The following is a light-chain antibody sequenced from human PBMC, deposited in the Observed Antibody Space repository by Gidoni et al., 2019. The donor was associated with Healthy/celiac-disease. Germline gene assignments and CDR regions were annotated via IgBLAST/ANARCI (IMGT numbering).Light chain of an antibody. V-gene: IGLV1-40*01. CDR2: GNS. Sequence: QSVLTQPPSVSGAPGQWVPISCTGSSSNIGAGYDVHWYQQLPGTAPKLLLYGNSNRPSGVPDRFSGSKSGTSASLAITGLQAEDEADYYCQSYDSSLSGWVFGGGTKLTVL. CDR1: SSNIGAGYD. CDR3: QSYDSSLSGWV. J-gene: IGLJ2*01.